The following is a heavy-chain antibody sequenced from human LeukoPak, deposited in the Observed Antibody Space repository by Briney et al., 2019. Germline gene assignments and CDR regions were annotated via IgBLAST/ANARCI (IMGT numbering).Heavy chain of an antibody. CDR2: IYHSGSGST. CDR1: GGSISSGGHS. V-gene: IGHV4-30-2*01. Sequence: SQTLSLTCTVSGGSISSGGHSWSWIRQPPGKGLEWIGYIYHSGSGSTYYNPSLKSRVTISIDKSKNQFSLKLNSVTAADTAVYYCARTNDFWSGPTLDVWGQGTTVTVSS. D-gene: IGHD3-3*01. J-gene: IGHJ6*02. CDR3: ARTNDFWSGPTLDV.